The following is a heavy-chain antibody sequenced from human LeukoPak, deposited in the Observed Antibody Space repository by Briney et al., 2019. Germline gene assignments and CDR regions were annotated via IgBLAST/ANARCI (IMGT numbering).Heavy chain of an antibody. V-gene: IGHV3-30-3*01. CDR1: GFTFSNYG. CDR2: ISYDGSNQ. CDR3: AVCSNGSYYFDY. D-gene: IGHD6-19*01. Sequence: GGSLRLSCAASGFTFSNYGIHWVRQAPGKGLKWVAVISYDGSNQNYADSVKGRFTISRDNSKNTLFLLMNSLRAEDSAVYYCAVCSNGSYYFDYWGQGTLVTVSS. J-gene: IGHJ4*02.